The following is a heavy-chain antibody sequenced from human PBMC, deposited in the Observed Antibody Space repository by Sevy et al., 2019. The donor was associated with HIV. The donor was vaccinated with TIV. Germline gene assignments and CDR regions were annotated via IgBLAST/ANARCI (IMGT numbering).Heavy chain of an antibody. J-gene: IGHJ2*01. D-gene: IGHD3-10*01. CDR2: IYYSGAT. V-gene: IGHV4-39*01. Sequence: SDTLSLTCTVSGGSITSSNFYWGWIRQPPGKGLESIGTIYYSGATYYNPSLKSRVTISVDTSKNQFSLKLTSVTAADTAVYFCARGPLEDYYGSGSSPYWYFDLWGRGTLVTVSS. CDR3: ARGPLEDYYGSGSSPYWYFDL. CDR1: GGSITSSNFY.